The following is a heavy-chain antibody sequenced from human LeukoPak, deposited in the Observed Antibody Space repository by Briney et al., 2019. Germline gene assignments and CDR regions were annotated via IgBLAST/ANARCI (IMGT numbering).Heavy chain of an antibody. Sequence: ASVKVSCKASGYTFTSYDINWVRQATGQGLEWMGWMNPNSGNTGYAQKFQGRVTITRNTSISTAYMELSSLRSEDTAVYYCARAKRSGYKSYYYYMDVWGKGTTVTVSS. CDR3: ARAKRSGYKSYYYYMDV. D-gene: IGHD1-1*01. V-gene: IGHV1-8*03. CDR1: GYTFTSYD. CDR2: MNPNSGNT. J-gene: IGHJ6*03.